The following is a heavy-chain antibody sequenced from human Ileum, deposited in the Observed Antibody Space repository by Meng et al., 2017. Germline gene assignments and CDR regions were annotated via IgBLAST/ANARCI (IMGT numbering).Heavy chain of an antibody. J-gene: IGHJ4*02. Sequence: QVQLQESGPVLVKPSETLSLTCTVSGGSISGFYWSWIRQPPGQGLEWIGFISYSGTTNYNPSLKSRVTISVDTSKNQFSLKLSSVTAADTAVYYCARFRSGSYSDYWGQGTLVTVSS. D-gene: IGHD1-26*01. V-gene: IGHV4-59*01. CDR2: ISYSGTT. CDR1: GGSISGFY. CDR3: ARFRSGSYSDY.